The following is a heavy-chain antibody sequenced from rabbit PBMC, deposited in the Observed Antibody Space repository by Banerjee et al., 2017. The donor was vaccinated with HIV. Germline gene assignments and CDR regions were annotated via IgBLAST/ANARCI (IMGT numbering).Heavy chain of an antibody. D-gene: IGHD7-1*01. J-gene: IGHJ6*01. V-gene: IGHV1S45*01. CDR1: GFSFSNKAV. CDR3: ARDTGTSFSSYGMDL. Sequence: QQRLVESGGGLVKPGASLTLTCKASGFSFSNKAVMCWVRQAPGKGLDWIACINAITGKAVSATWAKGRFTISKTSSTTVTLQMTSLTVADTATYFCARDTGTSFSSYGMDLWGPGTLVTVS. CDR2: INAITGKA.